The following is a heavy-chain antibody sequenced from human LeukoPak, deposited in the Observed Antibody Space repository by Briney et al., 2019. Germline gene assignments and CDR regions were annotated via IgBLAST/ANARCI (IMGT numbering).Heavy chain of an antibody. V-gene: IGHV4-38-2*01. D-gene: IGHD3-22*01. CDR1: GYSTSSGYY. Sequence: SETLSLTCAVSGYSTSSGYYWGWIRQPPGKGLEWIGSIHHSGSTYYNPSLKSRVTISVDTSKNQFSLKLSSVTAADTAVYYCARHLTWLLPYFDYWGQGTLVTVSS. CDR2: IHHSGST. CDR3: ARHLTWLLPYFDY. J-gene: IGHJ4*02.